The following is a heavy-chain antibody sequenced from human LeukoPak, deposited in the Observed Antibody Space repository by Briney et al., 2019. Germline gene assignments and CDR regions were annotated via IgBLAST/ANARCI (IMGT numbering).Heavy chain of an antibody. Sequence: PGGSLRLSCPASVFTFSSYSMYWVRQAPGKGLEWVSSISSSSSYIYYADSVKGRFTISRDNAKNSLYLQMTSLRDDDTAVYYCARGGGSLDYWGQGTPVTVSS. CDR3: ARGGGSLDY. CDR2: ISSSSSYI. J-gene: IGHJ4*02. CDR1: VFTFSSYS. V-gene: IGHV3-21*01. D-gene: IGHD3-10*01.